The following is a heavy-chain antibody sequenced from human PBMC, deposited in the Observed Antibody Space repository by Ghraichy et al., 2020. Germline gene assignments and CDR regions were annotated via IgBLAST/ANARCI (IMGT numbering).Heavy chain of an antibody. Sequence: SETLSLTCTVSGYSISSGYYWGWIRQPPGKGLEWIGSIYHSGSTYYNPSLKSQATISVDTSKNQFSLKLSSVTAANTAVYYCAKSLTGTTGRGAFDIWGQGTMVTVSS. CDR3: AKSLTGTTGRGAFDI. CDR1: GYSISSGYY. CDR2: IYHSGST. D-gene: IGHD1-7*01. V-gene: IGHV4-38-2*02. J-gene: IGHJ3*02.